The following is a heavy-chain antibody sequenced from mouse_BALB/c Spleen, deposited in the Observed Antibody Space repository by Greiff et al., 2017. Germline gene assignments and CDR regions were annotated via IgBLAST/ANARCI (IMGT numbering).Heavy chain of an antibody. CDR2: IWAGGST. D-gene: IGHD1-2*01. J-gene: IGHJ1*01. CDR1: GFSLTSYG. Sequence: QVQLKQSGPGLVAPSQSLSITCTVSGFSLTSYGVHWVRQPPGKGLEWLGVIWAGGSTNYNSALMSRLSISKDNSKSQVFLKMNSLQTDDTAMYYCAKHGLLRPYWYFDVWGAGTTVTVSS. CDR3: AKHGLLRPYWYFDV. V-gene: IGHV2-9*02.